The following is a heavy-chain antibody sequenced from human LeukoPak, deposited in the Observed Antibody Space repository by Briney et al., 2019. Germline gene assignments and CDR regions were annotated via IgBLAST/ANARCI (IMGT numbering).Heavy chain of an antibody. Sequence: PGGSLRLSCAASGFTFSNYNMNWVRQAPGKGLEWVSSISSSSSYIFYADSVKGRFTISRDNAKNSLYLQMNSLRAEDTAVYYCARDDKSYDSSGYVYQYYGMDVWGQGTTVTVSS. V-gene: IGHV3-21*01. J-gene: IGHJ6*02. CDR1: GFTFSNYN. CDR2: ISSSSSYI. D-gene: IGHD3-22*01. CDR3: ARDDKSYDSSGYVYQYYGMDV.